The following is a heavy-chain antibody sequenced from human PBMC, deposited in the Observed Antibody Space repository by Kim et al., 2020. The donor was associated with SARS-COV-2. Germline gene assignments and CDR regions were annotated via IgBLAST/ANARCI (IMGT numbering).Heavy chain of an antibody. V-gene: IGHV4-4*02. Sequence: SETLSLTCAVSGGSISSSNWWSWVRQPPGKGLEWIGEIYHSGSTNYNPSLKSRVTISVDKSKNQFSLKLSSVTAADTAVYYCARGKGIAVAGRYFQHWGQGTLVTVSS. CDR1: GGSISSSNW. J-gene: IGHJ1*01. CDR3: ARGKGIAVAGRYFQH. CDR2: IYHSGST. D-gene: IGHD6-19*01.